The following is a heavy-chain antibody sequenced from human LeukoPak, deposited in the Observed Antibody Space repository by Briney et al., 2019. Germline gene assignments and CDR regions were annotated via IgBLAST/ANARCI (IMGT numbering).Heavy chain of an antibody. D-gene: IGHD3-10*01. CDR1: GYTLTELS. J-gene: IGHJ4*02. CDR2: FDPAERET. Sequence: ASVKVSCKVSGYTLTELSMHWVRQAPGKGLEWMGGFDPAERETIYAQKFQGRVTVTEDTSTDTAYMELSSLRSEDTAVYYCATDLVWFGEWGQGTLVTVSS. CDR3: ATDLVWFGE. V-gene: IGHV1-24*01.